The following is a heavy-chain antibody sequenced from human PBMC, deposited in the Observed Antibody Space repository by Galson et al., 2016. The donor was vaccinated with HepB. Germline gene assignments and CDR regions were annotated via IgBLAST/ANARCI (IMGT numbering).Heavy chain of an antibody. D-gene: IGHD3-22*01. CDR2: VYRGGSS. CDR3: ARTLLPASIGGPFDF. V-gene: IGHV4-38-2*01. J-gene: IGHJ3*01. Sequence: SETLSLTCPVSTYSISNGHYWGWMRQPPGKGLEWIGSVYRGGSSYYNPSLRSRVSISVDTAKNHFSLRLTSVTAADTAIYYCARTLLPASIGGPFDFWGPGTLITVSS. CDR1: TYSISNGHY.